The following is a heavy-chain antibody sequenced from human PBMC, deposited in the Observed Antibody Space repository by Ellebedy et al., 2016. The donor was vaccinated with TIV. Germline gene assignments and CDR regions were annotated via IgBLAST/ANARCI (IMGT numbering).Heavy chain of an antibody. CDR2: MFHSGST. CDR1: GSSISSGYY. CDR3: ASKRFGYSSTWYRGWYFDL. V-gene: IGHV4-38-2*01. Sequence: MPSETLSLTCSVSGSSISSGYYWGWIRQPPGRGLEWIGSMFHSGSTYYSPSLKSRVTISVDTSKNQLSLRLSSVTAADTAVYYWASKRFGYSSTWYRGWYFDLWGRGTLVTVSS. J-gene: IGHJ2*01. D-gene: IGHD6-13*01.